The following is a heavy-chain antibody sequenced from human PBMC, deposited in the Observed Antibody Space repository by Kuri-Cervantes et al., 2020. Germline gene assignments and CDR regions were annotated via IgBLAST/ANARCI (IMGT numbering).Heavy chain of an antibody. V-gene: IGHV1-8*02. CDR3: SRAWLTRRAAFDI. D-gene: IGHD5-18*01. CDR2: MNPNSGNT. CDR1: GYTFTGYY. Sequence: ASVKVSCKASGYTFTGYYMHWVRQAPGQGLGWMGWMNPNSGNTGYAQKFQGRVTMTRNTSISTAYMELRSLRSDDTAVYYCSRAWLTRRAAFDIWGQGKTV. J-gene: IGHJ3*02.